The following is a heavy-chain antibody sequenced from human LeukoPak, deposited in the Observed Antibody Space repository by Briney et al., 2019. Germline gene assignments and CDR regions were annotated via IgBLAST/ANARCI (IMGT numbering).Heavy chain of an antibody. V-gene: IGHV3-23*01. J-gene: IGHJ4*02. CDR3: AKGAYDYVEIGYFDH. D-gene: IGHD5-12*01. Sequence: GGSPRLSCAVSGFSLSNYAMSWVRQAPGKGLEWVSLIIASSGSTVYADSVKGRFTISRDNSKNTVYLQMNSLRAEDTAVYYCAKGAYDYVEIGYFDHWGQGTLVTVSS. CDR1: GFSLSNYA. CDR2: IIASSGST.